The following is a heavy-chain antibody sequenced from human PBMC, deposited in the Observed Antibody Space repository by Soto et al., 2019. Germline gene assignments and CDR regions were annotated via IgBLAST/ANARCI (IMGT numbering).Heavy chain of an antibody. J-gene: IGHJ6*02. Sequence: QVQLEQSGAEVKKPGSSVKVSCKASGGTFRTAAISWVRQAPGQGLEWMGGIMPVFRTPDYAQKFQGRVTITADESTNTAYMEGSGLRSDDTAVYYCARDNDRPQLGGNYYYILDVWGQGTTITVSS. CDR3: ARDNDRPQLGGNYYYILDV. CDR1: GGTFRTAA. D-gene: IGHD2-8*01. V-gene: IGHV1-69*12. CDR2: IMPVFRTP.